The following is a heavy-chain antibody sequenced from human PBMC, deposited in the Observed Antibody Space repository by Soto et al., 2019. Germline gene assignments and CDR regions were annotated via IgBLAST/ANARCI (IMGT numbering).Heavy chain of an antibody. V-gene: IGHV4-59*08. J-gene: IGHJ3*02. CDR2: IYYSGST. D-gene: IGHD2-2*01. Sequence: SETLSLTCTVSGGSISSYYWSWIRQPPGKGLEWIGYIYYSGSTNYNPSLKSRVTISVDTSKNQFSLKLSSVTAADTAVYYCARTDQLLYMDAFDIWGQGTMVTVSS. CDR1: GGSISSYY. CDR3: ARTDQLLYMDAFDI.